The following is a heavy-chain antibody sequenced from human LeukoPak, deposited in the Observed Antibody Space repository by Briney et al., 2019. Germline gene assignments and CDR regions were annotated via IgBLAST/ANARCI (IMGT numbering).Heavy chain of an antibody. CDR3: ARDSFNSNTYYYYGMDV. CDR2: ISSSSSYI. D-gene: IGHD2-15*01. CDR1: GFTFSDYW. J-gene: IGHJ6*02. Sequence: GGSLRLSCAASGFTFSDYWMSWVRQAPGKGLEWVSSISSSSSYIYYADSVKGRFTISRDNAKNSLYLQMNSLRAEDTAVYYCARDSFNSNTYYYYGMDVWGQGTTVTVSS. V-gene: IGHV3-21*01.